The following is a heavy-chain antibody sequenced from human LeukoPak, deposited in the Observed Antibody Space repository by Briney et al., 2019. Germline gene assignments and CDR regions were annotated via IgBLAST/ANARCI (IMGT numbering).Heavy chain of an antibody. CDR3: ARHYYDSSGIDY. J-gene: IGHJ4*02. Sequence: SETLSLTCANYDGSFSGYYWSWIRQPPGKGLEWIGEINHSGSTNYNPSLKSRVTISVDTSKNQFSLKLSSVTAADTAVYYCARHYYDSSGIDYWGQGTLVTVSS. CDR1: DGSFSGYY. V-gene: IGHV4-34*01. CDR2: INHSGST. D-gene: IGHD3-22*01.